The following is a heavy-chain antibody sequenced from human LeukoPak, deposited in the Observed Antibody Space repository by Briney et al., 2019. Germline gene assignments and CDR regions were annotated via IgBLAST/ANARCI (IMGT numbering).Heavy chain of an antibody. D-gene: IGHD3-10*01. Sequence: SSETLSLTCAVYGGSFSGYYWSWIRQPPGKGLEWIGEINHSGSTNYNPSLKSRVTISVDTSKNQFSLKLSSVTAADTAVYYCAVTMVRGVALDYWGQGTLVTVSS. CDR3: AVTMVRGVALDY. V-gene: IGHV4-34*01. J-gene: IGHJ4*02. CDR2: INHSGST. CDR1: GGSFSGYY.